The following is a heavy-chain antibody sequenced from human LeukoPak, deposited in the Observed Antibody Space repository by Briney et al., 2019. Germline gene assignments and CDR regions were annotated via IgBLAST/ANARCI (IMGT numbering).Heavy chain of an antibody. CDR1: GGTFSSYA. D-gene: IGHD3-10*01. V-gene: IGHV1-69*13. CDR2: IIPIFGTA. CDR3: ASAHLWGSGSYFNWFDP. J-gene: IGHJ5*02. Sequence: ASVKVSCKASGGTFSSYAISWVRQAPGQGLEWMGGIIPIFGTANYAQKFQGRVTITADESTSTANMELSSLRSEDTAVYYCASAHLWGSGSYFNWFDPWGQGTLVTVSS.